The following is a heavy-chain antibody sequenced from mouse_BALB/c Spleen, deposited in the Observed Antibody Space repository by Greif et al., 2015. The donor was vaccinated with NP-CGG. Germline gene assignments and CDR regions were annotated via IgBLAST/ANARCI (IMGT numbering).Heavy chain of an antibody. CDR1: GFNIEDTC. V-gene: IGHV14-3*02. J-gene: IGHJ1*01. D-gene: IGHD2-1*01. CDR2: IDPANGNT. CDR3: ARYGNYVYLDV. Sequence: VQLQQSGAELVKPGASVKLSCTASGFNIEDTCMHWVKQRPEQGLEWIGRIDPANGNTKYDPKFQGKATITADTSSNTAYLQLSSLTSEDTAVYYCARYGNYVYLDVWGAGTTVTVSS.